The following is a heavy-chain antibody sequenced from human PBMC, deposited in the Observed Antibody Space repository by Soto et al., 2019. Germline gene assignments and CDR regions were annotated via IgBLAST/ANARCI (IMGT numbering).Heavy chain of an antibody. J-gene: IGHJ4*02. D-gene: IGHD5-18*01. CDR1: RYTKNCSS. CDR2: INPNSGGT. V-gene: IGHV1-2*02. CDR3: ARGYSYGYDDY. Sequence: KDSRYTKNCSSRRSPQQAHGQGLEWMGWINPNSGGTNYAQKFQGRVTMTRDTSISTAYMELSRLRSDDTAVYYCARGYSYGYDDYWGQGTLVTVSS.